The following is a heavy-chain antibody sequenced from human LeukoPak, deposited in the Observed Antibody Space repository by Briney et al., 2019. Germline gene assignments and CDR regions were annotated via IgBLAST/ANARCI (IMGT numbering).Heavy chain of an antibody. V-gene: IGHV1-2*02. CDR1: GYTFTGYY. CDR2: INPNSGST. J-gene: IGHJ5*01. CDR3: VRPPQLIAAAGTYNWFDC. Sequence: ASVKVSCKASGYTFTGYYMHWVRQAPGQGLEWMGLINPNSGSTNYAQKFQGRVTMTRDTSNNTAYMELSRLRSDDTAVYYCVRPPQLIAAAGTYNWFDCWGQGTQVTVSS. D-gene: IGHD6-13*01.